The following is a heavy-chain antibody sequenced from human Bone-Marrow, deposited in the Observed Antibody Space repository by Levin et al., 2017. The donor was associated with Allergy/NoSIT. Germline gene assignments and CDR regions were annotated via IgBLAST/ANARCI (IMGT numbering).Heavy chain of an antibody. CDR3: ARFSAAGPQWGFDP. CDR1: GYSISSGYY. J-gene: IGHJ5*02. CDR2: IYHSGST. Sequence: SQTLSLTCTVSGYSISSGYYWGWIRQPPGKGLEWIGSIYHSGSTYYNPSLKSRVTISVDTSKNQFSLKLSSVTAADTAVYYCARFSAAGPQWGFDPWGQGTLVTVSS. D-gene: IGHD6-13*01. V-gene: IGHV4-38-2*02.